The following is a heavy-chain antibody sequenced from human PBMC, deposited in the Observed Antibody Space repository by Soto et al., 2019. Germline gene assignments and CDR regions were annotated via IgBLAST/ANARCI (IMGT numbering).Heavy chain of an antibody. Sequence: ASVKVSCKASDYTFTSYGISWVRQAPGQGLEWMGWISAYNGNTKYSQKFQGRVTITRDTSASTAYMELSSLRSEDTAVYYCATSPDTVDYYYYGMDVWGQGTTVTVSS. CDR1: DYTFTSYG. CDR3: ATSPDTVDYYYYGMDV. J-gene: IGHJ6*02. D-gene: IGHD6-19*01. V-gene: IGHV1-18*01. CDR2: ISAYNGNT.